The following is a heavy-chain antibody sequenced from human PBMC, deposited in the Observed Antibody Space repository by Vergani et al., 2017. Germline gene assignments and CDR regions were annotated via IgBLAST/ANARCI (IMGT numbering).Heavy chain of an antibody. V-gene: IGHV3-11*04. J-gene: IGHJ6*02. D-gene: IGHD3-9*01. CDR2: MSSGVSI. Sequence: QVQLVESGGGLVKPGGSLRLSCAASVFTFSDHYMSWVRQAPGKGLEWISYMSSGVSIYYAASVKGRFTVSWDNTKNTLYLQMNSLRAEDTAVYYCARETDTGSSVSYNYYAMDVWGQGTTVSVSS. CDR1: VFTFSDHY. CDR3: ARETDTGSSVSYNYYAMDV.